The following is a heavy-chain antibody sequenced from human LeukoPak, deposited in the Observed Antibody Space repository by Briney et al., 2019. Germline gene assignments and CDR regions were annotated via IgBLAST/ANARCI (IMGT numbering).Heavy chain of an antibody. Sequence: GGSLRLSCAASGFTFSSYSMNWVRQAPGKGLEWVSYISSSSSTIYYADSVKGRFTISRDNAKNSVYLQMNSLRAEDTAVYYCARLTPVFCGGDCFTLDYWGQGTLVTVSS. J-gene: IGHJ4*02. D-gene: IGHD2-21*02. CDR2: ISSSSSTI. CDR1: GFTFSSYS. V-gene: IGHV3-48*04. CDR3: ARLTPVFCGGDCFTLDY.